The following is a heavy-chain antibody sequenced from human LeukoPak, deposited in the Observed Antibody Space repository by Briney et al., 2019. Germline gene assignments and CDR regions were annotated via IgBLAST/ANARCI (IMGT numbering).Heavy chain of an antibody. Sequence: SGTLSLTCAVSGDSISSNNWWGWFRQPPGKGLEWIGEIYHSGSPNYNPSLKSRVTISVDKSRNHFSLNLSSVTAADTAVYYCARVNINNWHSCDYWGQGTLVTVSS. CDR2: IYHSGSP. CDR3: ARVNINNWHSCDY. V-gene: IGHV4-4*02. J-gene: IGHJ4*02. CDR1: GDSISSNNW. D-gene: IGHD1-1*01.